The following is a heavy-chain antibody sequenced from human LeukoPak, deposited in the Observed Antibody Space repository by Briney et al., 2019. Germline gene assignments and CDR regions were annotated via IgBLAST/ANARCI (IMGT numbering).Heavy chain of an antibody. CDR1: GGSFSGYY. J-gene: IGHJ6*03. CDR2: INHSGST. Sequence: PSGTLSLTCAVYGGSFSGYYWSWIRQPPGKGLEWIGEINHSGSTNYNPSLKSRVTISVDTSKNQFSLKLSSVTAADTAVYYCARHGRLQTTVTPYYYYYYMDVWGKGTTVTISS. V-gene: IGHV4-34*01. D-gene: IGHD4-17*01. CDR3: ARHGRLQTTVTPYYYYYYMDV.